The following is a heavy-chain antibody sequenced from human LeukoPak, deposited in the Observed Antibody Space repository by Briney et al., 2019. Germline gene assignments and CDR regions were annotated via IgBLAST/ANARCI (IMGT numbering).Heavy chain of an antibody. Sequence: ASVKVSCKASGYTFTGHYMHWARQAPGQGLEWMGWIDAKSGGTKYAQRFQGRVTMTRDTSINTGYMELSRLTSYGTAVYYGARWRGYSSVGSGPFDDWGQGTPVTVSS. CDR3: ARWRGYSSVGSGPFDD. V-gene: IGHV1-2*02. CDR1: GYTFTGHY. CDR2: IDAKSGGT. D-gene: IGHD6-25*01. J-gene: IGHJ4*02.